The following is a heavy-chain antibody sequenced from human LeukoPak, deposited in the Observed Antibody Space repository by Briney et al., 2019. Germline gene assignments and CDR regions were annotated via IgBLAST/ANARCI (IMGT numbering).Heavy chain of an antibody. V-gene: IGHV3-30*18. CDR1: GFTFSTHG. CDR2: ISYDGTNK. D-gene: IGHD3-22*01. J-gene: IGHJ4*02. CDR3: AKPAYYSDSSGYYFDY. Sequence: PGGSLRLSCAASGFTFSTHGMPWVRQAPGKGLQWVALISYDGTNKYYADSVKGRFTISRDNSKKTLFLQMNSLTAEDTAVYYCAKPAYYSDSSGYYFDYWGQGTLVTVSS.